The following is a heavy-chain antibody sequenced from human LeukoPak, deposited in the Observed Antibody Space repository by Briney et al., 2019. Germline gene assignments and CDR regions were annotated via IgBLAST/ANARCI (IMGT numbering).Heavy chain of an antibody. D-gene: IGHD2-2*01. CDR1: GFTFSSYG. J-gene: IGHJ4*02. V-gene: IGHV3-30*18. Sequence: GGSLRLSCAASGFTFSSYGMHWVRQAPGKGLEWVAAISYDGSNKYYADSVKGRFTISRDNSKNTLYLQMNSLRAEDTAVYYCANGIGYCSSTSCSPFDYWGQGTLVTVSS. CDR2: ISYDGSNK. CDR3: ANGIGYCSSTSCSPFDY.